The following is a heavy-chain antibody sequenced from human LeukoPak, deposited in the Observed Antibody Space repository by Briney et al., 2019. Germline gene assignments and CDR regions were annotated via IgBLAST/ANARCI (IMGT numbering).Heavy chain of an antibody. J-gene: IGHJ3*02. V-gene: IGHV3-23*01. CDR3: AKGTTGHCSGATCYPFDM. D-gene: IGHD2-15*01. CDR2: SAGSGGGGGT. CDR1: GFTFSSYG. Sequence: GGSLRLSCVASGFTFSSYGMNWVRQARGKVLEGVSSSAGSGGGGGTYYADSVKGRFTISRDSSKNTLFLHMNSLRVEDTAVYYCAKGTTGHCSGATCYPFDMWGQGTVVTVSS.